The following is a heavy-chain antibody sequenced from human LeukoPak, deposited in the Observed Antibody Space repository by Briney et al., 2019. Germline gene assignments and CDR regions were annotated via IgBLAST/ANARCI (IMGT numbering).Heavy chain of an antibody. CDR2: ISGSGGST. V-gene: IGHV3-23*01. Sequence: GGSLRLSCAASGFTFSSYAMSWVRQAPGKGLEWVSAISGSGGSTYYADSVKGRFTISRDNSKNTLYLQMNSLRAEDTAVYYCARSGYDFWSGYYGYWGQGTLVTVSS. J-gene: IGHJ4*02. CDR3: ARSGYDFWSGYYGY. D-gene: IGHD3-3*01. CDR1: GFTFSSYA.